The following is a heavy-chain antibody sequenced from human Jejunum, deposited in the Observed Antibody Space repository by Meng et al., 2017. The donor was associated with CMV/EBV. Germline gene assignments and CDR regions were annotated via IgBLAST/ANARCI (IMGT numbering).Heavy chain of an antibody. V-gene: IGHV3-23*01. D-gene: IGHD5-24*01. Sequence: ASGFTFNNFALIWVRQAPGKGLEWVSTVSGTGATTYYADSVRGRFTISRDNSRSTLFLQMNSLRADDTAVYFCAKQGYNNDLDDWGQGALVTVSS. CDR2: VSGTGATT. J-gene: IGHJ4*02. CDR3: AKQGYNNDLDD. CDR1: GFTFNNFA.